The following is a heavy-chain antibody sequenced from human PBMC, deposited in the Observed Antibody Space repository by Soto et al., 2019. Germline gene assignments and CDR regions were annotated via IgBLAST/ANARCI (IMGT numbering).Heavy chain of an antibody. D-gene: IGHD2-2*01. CDR2: VYYSGSN. V-gene: IGHV4-31*03. Sequence: PSQTRSLTSTVSGGSIGIGGYYWSRIRQHPGKGLEWIWYVYYSGSNYYNTSLKSRVSISVDTSKNQFSLKLSSVTAADTAVYYCEVVPAAIAYYFDYWGQGTLVTVSS. J-gene: IGHJ4*02. CDR1: GGSIGIGGYY. CDR3: EVVPAAIAYYFDY.